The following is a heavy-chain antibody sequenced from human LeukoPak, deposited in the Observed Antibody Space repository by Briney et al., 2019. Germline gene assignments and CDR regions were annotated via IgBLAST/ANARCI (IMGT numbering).Heavy chain of an antibody. CDR2: IIPIFGTA. CDR3: ARSTVVNRYYYYYYMDV. V-gene: IGHV1-69*01. D-gene: IGHD4-23*01. Sequence: GASVKVSCKASGGTFSSYAISWVRQAPGQGLEWMGGIIPIFGTANYAQKFQGRVTITADESTSTAYMELSSLRSEDTAVYYCARSTVVNRYYYYYYMDVWGKGTTVTVSS. CDR1: GGTFSSYA. J-gene: IGHJ6*03.